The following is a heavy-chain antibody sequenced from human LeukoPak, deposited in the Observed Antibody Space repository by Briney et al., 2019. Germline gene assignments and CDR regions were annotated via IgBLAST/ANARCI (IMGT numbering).Heavy chain of an antibody. V-gene: IGHV4-38-2*02. Sequence: SETLSLTCTVSGYSISNGYYWGWIRQPPGKGLEWVGSICHRGSTYYNPSLRSRVTISVDTSKNQFSLKLSSVTAADTAVYYCARGLGTVTFFDYWGQGTLVTVSS. J-gene: IGHJ4*02. CDR2: ICHRGST. D-gene: IGHD4-17*01. CDR3: ARGLGTVTFFDY. CDR1: GYSISNGYY.